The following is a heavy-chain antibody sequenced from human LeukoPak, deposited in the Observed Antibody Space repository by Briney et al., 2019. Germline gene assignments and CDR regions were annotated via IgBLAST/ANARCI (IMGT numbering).Heavy chain of an antibody. Sequence: SVKVSCKASGGTFSSYAISWVRQAPGQGLEWMGGIIPIFGTANYAQKLQGRVTMTTDTSTSTAYMELRSLRSDDTAVYYCARATGNTGWDQFDPWGQGTLVTVSS. CDR1: GGTFSSYA. CDR3: ARATGNTGWDQFDP. CDR2: IIPIFGTA. J-gene: IGHJ5*02. V-gene: IGHV1-69*05. D-gene: IGHD1-14*01.